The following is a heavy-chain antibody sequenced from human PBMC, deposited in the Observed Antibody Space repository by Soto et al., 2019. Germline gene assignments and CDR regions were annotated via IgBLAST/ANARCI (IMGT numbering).Heavy chain of an antibody. V-gene: IGHV4-39*01. CDR3: ARLIHCKTTSCYFAY. D-gene: IGHD2-2*01. J-gene: IGHJ4*02. CDR2: VYYSGTT. Sequence: SETLSLTCTVSGGSISSSSYYWAWVLQPPGKGLEWIGSVYYSGTTYYNPSLKSRVTISGDTSKNQFSLKLSSVTAADTAVFYCARLIHCKTTSCYFAYWGQGTLVTVYS. CDR1: GGSISSSSYY.